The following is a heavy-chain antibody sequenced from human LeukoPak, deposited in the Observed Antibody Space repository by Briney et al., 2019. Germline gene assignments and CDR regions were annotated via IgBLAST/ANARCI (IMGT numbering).Heavy chain of an antibody. CDR1: GGSISSYY. V-gene: IGHV4-4*09. Sequence: PSETLSLTCTVSGGSISSYYWSWIRQPPGKGLEWIGYIYTSGSTNYNPSLKSRVTISVDTSKNQFSLKLSSVTAADTAVYYCARLRRSSSSSADYYYYYMDVWGKGTTVTVSS. J-gene: IGHJ6*03. CDR2: IYTSGST. CDR3: ARLRRSSSSSADYYYYYMDV. D-gene: IGHD6-6*01.